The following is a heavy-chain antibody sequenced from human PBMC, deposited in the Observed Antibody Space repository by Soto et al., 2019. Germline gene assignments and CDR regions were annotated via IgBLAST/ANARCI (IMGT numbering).Heavy chain of an antibody. V-gene: IGHV4-39*01. CDR2: IYYSGST. D-gene: IGHD2-21*02. CDR1: GDSISSRNYY. J-gene: IGHJ4*02. CDR3: ARQRTSVVTQAYFDV. Sequence: PSETLSLTCTVTGDSISSRNYYWGWIRQPPGKGLEWIGSIYYSGSTYNNPSLRGRVSMSIDTSKDQFSLKLKSVTAADTALYFCARQRTSVVTQAYFDVWGPGFLVTGSS.